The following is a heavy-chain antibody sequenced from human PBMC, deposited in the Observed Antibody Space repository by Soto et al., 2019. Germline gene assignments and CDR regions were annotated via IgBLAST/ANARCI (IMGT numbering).Heavy chain of an antibody. CDR3: ARHDGYYGSGSYWAFDI. J-gene: IGHJ3*02. D-gene: IGHD3-10*01. V-gene: IGHV4-59*08. CDR1: GGSISSYY. CDR2: IYYSGST. Sequence: SETLSLTCTVSGGSISSYYWSWIRQPPGKGLEWIGYIYYSGSTNYNPSLKSRVTISVDTSKNQFSLKLSSVTAADTAVYYCARHDGYYGSGSYWAFDIWGQGTMVTVSS.